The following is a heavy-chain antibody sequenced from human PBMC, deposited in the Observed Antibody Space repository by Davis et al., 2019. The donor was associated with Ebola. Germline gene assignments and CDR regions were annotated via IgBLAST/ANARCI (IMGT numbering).Heavy chain of an antibody. J-gene: IGHJ4*02. CDR1: GGSFSGYY. V-gene: IGHV4-34*01. D-gene: IGHD4-11*01. CDR2: INHSGST. Sequence: SQTLSLTCAVYGGSFSGYYWSWIRQPPGKGLEWIGEINHSGSTNYNPSLKSRVTISVDTSKNQFSLKLSSVTAADTAVYYCARGGPPSYSNYVNYWGQGTLVTVSS. CDR3: ARGGPPSYSNYVNY.